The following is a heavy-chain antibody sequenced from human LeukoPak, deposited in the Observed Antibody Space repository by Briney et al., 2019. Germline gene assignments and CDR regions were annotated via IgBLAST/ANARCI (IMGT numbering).Heavy chain of an antibody. CDR3: AKDLGYDFWSGYSGYNWFDP. J-gene: IGHJ5*02. V-gene: IGHV3-23*01. CDR1: GFTFSIFA. Sequence: TGGSLRLSCAASGFTFSIFAMSWVRQAPGKGLEWVSAISGSGGSTYYADSVKGRFTISRDNSKNTLYLQMNSLRAEDTAVYYCAKDLGYDFWSGYSGYNWFDPWGQGTLVTVSS. CDR2: ISGSGGST. D-gene: IGHD3-3*01.